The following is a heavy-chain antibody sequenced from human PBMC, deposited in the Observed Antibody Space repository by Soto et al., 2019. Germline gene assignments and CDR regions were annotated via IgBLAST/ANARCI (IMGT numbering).Heavy chain of an antibody. Sequence: EVQLVESGGGLVKPGGSLRLSCAASGFTLSDYNMNWVRQAPGKGLKWVSSISTSSSYIYYADSVKGRFTVSRDNAKNSLYLQMNSLVAEDTAVYYCATTRRGYSSGSLDYWGRGTLVTVSS. CDR3: ATTRRGYSSGSLDY. CDR1: GFTLSDYN. V-gene: IGHV3-21*01. D-gene: IGHD5-18*01. CDR2: ISTSSSYI. J-gene: IGHJ4*02.